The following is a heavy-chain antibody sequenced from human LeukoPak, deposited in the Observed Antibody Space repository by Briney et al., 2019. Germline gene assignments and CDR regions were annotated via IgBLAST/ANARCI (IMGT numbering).Heavy chain of an antibody. D-gene: IGHD6-6*01. CDR3: ARRHVQYSSSSDPYYFDY. V-gene: IGHV4-39*07. CDR2: IYYSGST. J-gene: IGHJ4*02. CDR1: GGSISSSSYY. Sequence: KSSETLSLTCTVSGGSISSSSYYWGWIRQPPGKGLEWIGSIYYSGSTYYNPSLKSRVTISVDTSKNQFSLKLSSVTAADTAVYYCARRHVQYSSSSDPYYFDYWGQGTLVTVSS.